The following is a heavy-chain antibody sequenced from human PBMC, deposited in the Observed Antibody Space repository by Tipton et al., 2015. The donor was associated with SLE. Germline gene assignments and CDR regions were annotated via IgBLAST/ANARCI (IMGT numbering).Heavy chain of an antibody. V-gene: IGHV3-23*01. J-gene: IGHJ4*02. CDR3: ARIRCRGPIVSPQDY. Sequence: SLRLSCGAYGVTFTNYGMSWVRKAPGKGMEWVSTISGSGDSTYYADSVKGRFTISRDNSQNTVYLQMNSLRSDDTALYYCARIRCRGPIVSPQDYWGLLTLVTFPS. CDR2: ISGSGDST. D-gene: IGHD3-16*02. CDR1: GVTFTNYG.